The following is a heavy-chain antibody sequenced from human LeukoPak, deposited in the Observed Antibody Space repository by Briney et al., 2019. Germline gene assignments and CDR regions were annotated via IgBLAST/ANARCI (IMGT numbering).Heavy chain of an antibody. Sequence: GGSLRLSCAASGLPVSSNFMSWVRQAQGKGLEWVSVFSSGDMTSYADSVKGRFTISRDISRNTLYLQMNRLRAEDTAVYYCARGGAMASFDYWGQGTLVTVSS. CDR2: FSSGDMT. D-gene: IGHD5-18*01. V-gene: IGHV3-53*01. CDR1: GLPVSSNF. CDR3: ARGGAMASFDY. J-gene: IGHJ4*02.